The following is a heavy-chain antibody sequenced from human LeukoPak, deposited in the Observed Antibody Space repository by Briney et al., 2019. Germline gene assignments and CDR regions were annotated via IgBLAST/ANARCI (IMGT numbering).Heavy chain of an antibody. J-gene: IGHJ4*02. V-gene: IGHV3-30-3*01. D-gene: IGHD3-22*01. CDR3: AREGDYYDSSGSNGYFDY. CDR1: GFTFSSYA. Sequence: PGRSLRLSCAASGFTFSSYAMYWVRQAPGKGLEWVAVISYDGSNKYYADSVKGRFTISRDNSKNTLYLQMNSLRAEDTAVYYCAREGDYYDSSGSNGYFDYWGQGTLVTVSS. CDR2: ISYDGSNK.